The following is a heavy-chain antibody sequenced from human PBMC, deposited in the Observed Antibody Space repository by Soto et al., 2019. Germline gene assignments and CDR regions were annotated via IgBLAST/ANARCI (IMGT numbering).Heavy chain of an antibody. J-gene: IGHJ4*02. CDR2: IWYDGSNK. D-gene: IGHD1-26*01. Sequence: GGSLRLSCAASGFTFSSYGMHWVRQAPGKGLEWVAVIWYDGSNKYYADSVKGRFTISRDNSKNTLYLQMNSLRAEDTAVYYCARDVDSGSYNYFDYWGQGTLVTVSS. CDR3: ARDVDSGSYNYFDY. CDR1: GFTFSSYG. V-gene: IGHV3-33*01.